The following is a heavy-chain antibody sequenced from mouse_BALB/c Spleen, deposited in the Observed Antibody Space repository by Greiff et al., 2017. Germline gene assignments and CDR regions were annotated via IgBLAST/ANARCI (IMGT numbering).Heavy chain of an antibody. V-gene: IGHV1-4*01. D-gene: IGHD1-2*01. CDR1: GYTFTSYT. CDR3: ASITTATSYYFDY. Sequence: VQLQQSGAELARPGASVKMSCKASGYTFTSYTMHWVKQRPGQGLEWIGYINPSSGYTNYNQKFKDKATLTADKSSSTAYMQLSSLTSEDSAVYYCASITTATSYYFDYWGQGTTLTVSS. CDR2: INPSSGYT. J-gene: IGHJ2*01.